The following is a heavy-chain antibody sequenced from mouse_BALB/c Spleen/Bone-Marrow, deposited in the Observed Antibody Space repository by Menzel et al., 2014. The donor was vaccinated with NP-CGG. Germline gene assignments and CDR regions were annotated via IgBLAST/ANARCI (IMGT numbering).Heavy chain of an antibody. CDR2: IWGDGST. J-gene: IGHJ4*01. V-gene: IGHV2-3*01. D-gene: IGHD2-14*01. CDR1: GFSLTSYG. Sequence: VKLMESGTGLVAPSQSLSITCTVSGFSLTSYGVVRVRQPPGKGLEWLGVIWGDGSTNYHSALISRLSISKDNSKSQVFLKLNSLQTDDTATYYCAKQDYYRYDYAMDYWGQGTSVTVSS. CDR3: AKQDYYRYDYAMDY.